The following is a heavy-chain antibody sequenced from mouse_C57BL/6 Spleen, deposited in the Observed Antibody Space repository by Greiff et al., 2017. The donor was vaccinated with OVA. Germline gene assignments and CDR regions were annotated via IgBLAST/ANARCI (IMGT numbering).Heavy chain of an antibody. Sequence: QVQLQQPGAELVKPGASVKLSCKASGYTFTSYWMHWVKQRPGQGLEWIGMIHPNSGSTNYNEKFKSKATLTVDKSSSTAYMQLSSLTSEDSAVYYCAFYYAGDYFDYWGQGTTLTVSS. CDR3: AFYYAGDYFDY. J-gene: IGHJ2*01. D-gene: IGHD2-1*01. CDR1: GYTFTSYW. CDR2: IHPNSGST. V-gene: IGHV1-64*01.